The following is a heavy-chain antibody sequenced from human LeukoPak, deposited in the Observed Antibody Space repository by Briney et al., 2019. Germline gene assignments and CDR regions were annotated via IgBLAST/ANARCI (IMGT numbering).Heavy chain of an antibody. CDR3: AREAIITMVRGVITDGYLDL. CDR2: ISSSSSTT. Sequence: GGSLRLSCAASGFTFSSYSMNWVRQAPGKGLEWVSYISSSSSTTYYADSVKGRFTISRDNSKNTLYLQMNSLRAEDTAVYYCAREAIITMVRGVITDGYLDLWGRGTLVTVSS. J-gene: IGHJ2*01. V-gene: IGHV3-48*01. D-gene: IGHD3-10*01. CDR1: GFTFSSYS.